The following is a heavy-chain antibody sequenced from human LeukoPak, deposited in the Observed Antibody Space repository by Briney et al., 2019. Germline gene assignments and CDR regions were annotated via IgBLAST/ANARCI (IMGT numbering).Heavy chain of an antibody. J-gene: IGHJ4*02. D-gene: IGHD5-18*01. V-gene: IGHV4-59*01. CDR1: GVSISSYY. CDR3: ARGYSYGYYYFAY. CDR2: IYYSGST. Sequence: SETLSLTCTVSGVSISSYYWSWIRQPPGKGLEWLGYIYYSGSTNYNPSLKSRVTISVDTSNNQFSLKLSSVTAADTAVYYCARGYSYGYYYFAYWGQGTLVTVSS.